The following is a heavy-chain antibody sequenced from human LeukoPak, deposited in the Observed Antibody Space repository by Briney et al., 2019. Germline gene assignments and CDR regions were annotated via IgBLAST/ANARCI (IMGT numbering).Heavy chain of an antibody. CDR3: AKGSRVPSSGWYHFDY. Sequence: GGSLRLSCAASGFTFNNYWMHWVRQAPGKGLEWVSGINWNGGSTGYADSVKGRFTISRDNAKNSLYLQMNSLRAEDTAVYYCAKGSRVPSSGWYHFDYWGQGALVTVSS. V-gene: IGHV3-20*04. D-gene: IGHD6-19*01. CDR2: INWNGGST. CDR1: GFTFNNYW. J-gene: IGHJ4*02.